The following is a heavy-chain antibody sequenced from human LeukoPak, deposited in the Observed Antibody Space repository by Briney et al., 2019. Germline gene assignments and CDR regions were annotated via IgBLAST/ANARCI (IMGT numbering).Heavy chain of an antibody. Sequence: PSETLSLTCTVSGVSIRSYYWSWLRQPAGKGLEWIGRIYTSGSTNYNPSLKSRVTMSVDTSKNQFSLNLNSVTAADTAVYYCANEPGYGSSWYDGWFDPWGQGILVTVSS. V-gene: IGHV4-4*07. J-gene: IGHJ5*02. D-gene: IGHD6-13*01. CDR1: GVSIRSYY. CDR2: IYTSGST. CDR3: ANEPGYGSSWYDGWFDP.